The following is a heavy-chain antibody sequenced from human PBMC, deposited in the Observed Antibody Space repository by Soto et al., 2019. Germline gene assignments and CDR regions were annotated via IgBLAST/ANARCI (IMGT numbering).Heavy chain of an antibody. CDR1: GYTFTGYY. V-gene: IGHV1-2*02. Sequence: GASVKVSCKASGYTFTGYYMHWVRQAPGQGLEWMGWINPNSGGTIYAQKFQGRVTMTEDTSTDTAYMELSSLRSEDTAVYYCATAPGSGNYYNFVYWGQGTLVTVSS. D-gene: IGHD1-26*01. CDR3: ATAPGSGNYYNFVY. CDR2: INPNSGGT. J-gene: IGHJ4*02.